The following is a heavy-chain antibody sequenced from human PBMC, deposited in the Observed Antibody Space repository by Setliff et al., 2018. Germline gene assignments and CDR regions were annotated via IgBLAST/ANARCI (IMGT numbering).Heavy chain of an antibody. Sequence: PGGSLRLSCAASGFTFSSYSMNWVRQAPGKGLEWVSSISSSSSYIYYADSVKGRFTISRDNSKNTVYLEMNNLRIEDTAVYYCAREYVLMWFGELKTRGGMDVWGQGTTVTVSS. D-gene: IGHD3-10*01. CDR2: ISSSSSYI. CDR1: GFTFSSYS. V-gene: IGHV3-21*01. J-gene: IGHJ6*02. CDR3: AREYVLMWFGELKTRGGMDV.